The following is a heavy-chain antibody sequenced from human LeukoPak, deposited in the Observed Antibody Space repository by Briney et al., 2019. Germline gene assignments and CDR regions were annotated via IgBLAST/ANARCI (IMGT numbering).Heavy chain of an antibody. CDR2: ISGSGGST. Sequence: GGSLRLSCAASGFTFSSYGMSWVRQAPGKGLEWVSAISGSGGSTYYADSVKGRFTISRDNSKNTLYLQMNSLRVEDTAVYYCARGYVAILDGFDYWGQGTLVTVSS. D-gene: IGHD2-21*01. CDR1: GFTFSSYG. J-gene: IGHJ4*02. CDR3: ARGYVAILDGFDY. V-gene: IGHV3-23*01.